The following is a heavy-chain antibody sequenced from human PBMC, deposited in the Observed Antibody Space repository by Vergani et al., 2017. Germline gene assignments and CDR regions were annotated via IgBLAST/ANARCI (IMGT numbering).Heavy chain of an antibody. CDR2: IHPADSDT. CDR1: GYSFTNYW. D-gene: IGHD3-22*01. J-gene: IGHJ4*02. Sequence: EVQLVQSGAEVKKPGESLKISCQISGYSFTNYWIGWVRQMPGKGLEWMGIIHPADSDTRYSPSFQGQVTISVDKSISTAYLQRSSLRASDSAMYYCARLYVRDSSGSKYVDYWGQGTLVTVSS. V-gene: IGHV5-51*01. CDR3: ARLYVRDSSGSKYVDY.